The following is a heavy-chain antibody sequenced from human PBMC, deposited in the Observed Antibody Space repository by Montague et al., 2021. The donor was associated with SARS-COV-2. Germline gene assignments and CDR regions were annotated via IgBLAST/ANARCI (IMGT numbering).Heavy chain of an antibody. D-gene: IGHD2-8*01. V-gene: IGHV4-34*01. CDR3: ARARGGRAVLIITYYYYHGMDV. J-gene: IGHJ6*02. CDR1: GSSFNDYF. CDR2: INHDGST. Sequence: SETLSLTCAVYGSSFNDYFCTWIRQPPGKGLDWIGEINHDGSTNYNPSLKSRLTISVDTSKNQFSLNPTSVTAADAAVYCCARARGGRAVLIITYYYYHGMDVWGQGTTVTVSS.